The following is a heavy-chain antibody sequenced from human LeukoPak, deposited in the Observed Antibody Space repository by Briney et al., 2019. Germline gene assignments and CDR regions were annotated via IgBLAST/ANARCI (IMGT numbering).Heavy chain of an antibody. Sequence: GGSLRLSCAASGFTFSTYAMSWVRQAPGKGLEWVSGISGSGGSTYYADSVKGRFTISRDNSKNTLYLQMNSLRAEDTAVYYCARDSDQIFDYWGQGTLVTVSS. CDR3: ARDSDQIFDY. D-gene: IGHD2-2*01. CDR2: ISGSGGST. CDR1: GFTFSTYA. V-gene: IGHV3-23*01. J-gene: IGHJ4*02.